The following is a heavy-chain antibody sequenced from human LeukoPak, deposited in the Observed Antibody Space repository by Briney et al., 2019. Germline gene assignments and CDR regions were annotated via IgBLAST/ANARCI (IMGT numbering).Heavy chain of an antibody. D-gene: IGHD3-10*01. CDR3: ARERQDTIVHTGAFDI. CDR1: GFTFSTYF. V-gene: IGHV3-30-3*01. J-gene: IGHJ3*02. Sequence: GGSLRLSCAASGFTFSTYFMHWVREAPGRGLEWVAVIASDGSHTFYVESVKGRFTISRDNSKNTLYLQMNSLRAEDTAVYFCARERQDTIVHTGAFDIWGQGTMVTVSS. CDR2: IASDGSHT.